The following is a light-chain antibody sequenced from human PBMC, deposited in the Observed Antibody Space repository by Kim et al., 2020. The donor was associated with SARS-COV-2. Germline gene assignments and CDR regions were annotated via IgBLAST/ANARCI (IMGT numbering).Light chain of an antibody. CDR3: QKYNGAPWT. Sequence: SASVGDRVASTWRASQGISKDLAWYQQKPGNAPKLLIFAASALQSGVPTRFSGSGSGTDFTLTISSLQPEDVATYYCQKYNGAPWTFGQGTKLEI. J-gene: IGKJ1*01. CDR1: QGISKD. V-gene: IGKV1-27*01. CDR2: AAS.